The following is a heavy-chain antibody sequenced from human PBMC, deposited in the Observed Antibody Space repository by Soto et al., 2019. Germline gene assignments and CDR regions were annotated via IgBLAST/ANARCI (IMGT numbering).Heavy chain of an antibody. CDR2: IKSKYDGGTT. CDR1: GFTLSNAW. D-gene: IGHD3-16*01. V-gene: IGHV3-15*01. CDR3: THQGEPQYYYYGMDV. J-gene: IGHJ6*02. Sequence: PGGSLRLSCAASGFTLSNAWMSWVRQAPGKGLEWVSRIKSKYDGGTTDYAALVKGRFTISRDDAKNTLYLQMNSLKTEDTAVYYCTHQGEPQYYYYGMDVWGQGTTVTVSS.